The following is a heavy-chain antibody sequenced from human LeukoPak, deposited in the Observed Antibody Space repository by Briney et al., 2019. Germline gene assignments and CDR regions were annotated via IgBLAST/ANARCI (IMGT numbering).Heavy chain of an antibody. CDR2: INHSGST. CDR1: GGSFSGYY. V-gene: IGHV4-34*01. CDR3: AKVGPYYDFWSGYYTRQIFDY. J-gene: IGHJ4*02. D-gene: IGHD3-3*01. Sequence: SETLSLTCAVYGGSFSGYYWSWIRQPPGKGLEWIGEINHSGSTNYNPSVTSRVTISVDTSKNQFSLKLSSVTAADTAVYYCAKVGPYYDFWSGYYTRQIFDYWGQGTLVTVSS.